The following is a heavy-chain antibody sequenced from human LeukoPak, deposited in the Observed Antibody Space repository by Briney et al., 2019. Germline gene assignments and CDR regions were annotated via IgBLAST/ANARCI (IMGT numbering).Heavy chain of an antibody. D-gene: IGHD6-13*01. CDR1: GFTFSSYS. CDR2: ISSSSSYI. V-gene: IGHV3-21*04. J-gene: IGHJ6*03. CDR3: ANPYSSSNYYYYYYYMDV. Sequence: GGSLRLSCAASGFTFSSYSMNWVRQAPGKGLEWVSSISSSSSYIYYADSVKGRFTISRDNAKNSLYLQMNSLRAEDTAVYYCANPYSSSNYYYYYYYMDVWGKGTTVTISS.